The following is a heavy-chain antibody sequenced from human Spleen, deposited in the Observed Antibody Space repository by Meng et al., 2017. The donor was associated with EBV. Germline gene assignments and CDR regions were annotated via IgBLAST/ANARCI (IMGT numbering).Heavy chain of an antibody. CDR2: SKDTGST. D-gene: IGHD4-17*01. CDR3: ARFYTYGDVPSEADS. CDR1: GASLRGNY. J-gene: IGHJ4*02. V-gene: IGHV4-34*01. Sequence: QAQLQRWEAGLLKPSETLSLTCAVVGASLRGNYWSWIRQAPGKGLEWIGESKDTGSTNYNLSLKGRVTISVDQSNNQFSLKLTSVTAADTAVYYCARFYTYGDVPSEADSWGQGNLVTVSS.